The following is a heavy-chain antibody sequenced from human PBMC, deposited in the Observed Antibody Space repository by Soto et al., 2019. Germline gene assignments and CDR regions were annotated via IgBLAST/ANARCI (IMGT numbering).Heavy chain of an antibody. CDR1: GYTFTTYP. V-gene: IGHV1-3*01. D-gene: IGHD3-10*01. J-gene: IGHJ4*02. CDR3: ARSDYYGSGVIDS. CDR2: INAATGNT. Sequence: QVQLVQSGAEVKKPGASVKVSCKASGYTFTTYPMHWVRQAPGQRLEWMGWINAATGNTRYSRKFQGRVTFTRDTSASTAYMELSSLRSEDTAAYYCARSDYYGSGVIDSWGQGTLVTVSS.